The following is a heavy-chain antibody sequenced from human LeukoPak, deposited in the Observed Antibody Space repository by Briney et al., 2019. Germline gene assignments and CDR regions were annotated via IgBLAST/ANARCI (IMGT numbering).Heavy chain of an antibody. Sequence: SVKVSLKSSVGTFSSYAISWVRQAPGQGLEWVGGIIPIFGTANYAQKFQGRVTITADESTSTAYMELSSLRSEDTAVYYCARDLDIVVVPAANNWFDPWGQGTLVTVSS. CDR2: IIPIFGTA. D-gene: IGHD2-2*01. CDR3: ARDLDIVVVPAANNWFDP. CDR1: VGTFSSYA. J-gene: IGHJ5*02. V-gene: IGHV1-69*13.